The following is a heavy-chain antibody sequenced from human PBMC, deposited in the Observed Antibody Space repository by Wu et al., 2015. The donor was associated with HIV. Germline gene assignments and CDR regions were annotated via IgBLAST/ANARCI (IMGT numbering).Heavy chain of an antibody. J-gene: IGHJ4*02. V-gene: IGHV1-69*01. D-gene: IGHD6-19*01. CDR3: ATDADYISGSVY. CDR2: IIPSFATP. Sequence: QAQLLHSGAEVKKPGASVRISCKASGYTFTKYYVHWVRQAPGQGFEWMGGIIPSFATPNYAQKFQGRVTITTDESTSTAYMELSSLRSEDTAVYYCATDADYISGSVYWGQGTLVTVSS. CDR1: GYTFTKYY.